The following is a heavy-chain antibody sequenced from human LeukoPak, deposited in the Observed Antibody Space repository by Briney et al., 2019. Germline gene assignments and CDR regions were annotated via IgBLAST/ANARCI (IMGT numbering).Heavy chain of an antibody. Sequence: PGGSLRLSCAASGFTFSSYDMHWVRQATGKGLEWVSAIGTAGDTYYPGSVKGRFTISRENAKNSLYLQMNSLRAGETAVYYCARSIWSGYFIDYWGQGTLVTVSS. CDR3: ARSIWSGYFIDY. CDR2: IGTAGDT. D-gene: IGHD3-3*01. CDR1: GFTFSSYD. J-gene: IGHJ4*02. V-gene: IGHV3-13*01.